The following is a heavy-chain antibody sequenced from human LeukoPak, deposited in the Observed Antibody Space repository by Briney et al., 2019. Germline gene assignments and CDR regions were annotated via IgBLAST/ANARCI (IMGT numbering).Heavy chain of an antibody. V-gene: IGHV1-3*01. Sequence: ASVKVSCKASGYTFTSYAMHWVRQAPGQRLEWMGWINAGNGNTKYSQKFQGRVTITRDTSASTAYMELSSLRSEDTAVYYCAMPMVRGVILYYFDYWGQGTLVTVSS. D-gene: IGHD3-10*01. CDR1: GYTFTSYA. CDR3: AMPMVRGVILYYFDY. CDR2: INAGNGNT. J-gene: IGHJ4*02.